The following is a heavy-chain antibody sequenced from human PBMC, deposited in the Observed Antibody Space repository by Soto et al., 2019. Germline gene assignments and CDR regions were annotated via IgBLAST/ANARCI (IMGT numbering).Heavy chain of an antibody. D-gene: IGHD3-10*01. Sequence: GGSLRLSCAASGFTFSSYAMSWVRQAPGKGLEWVSAISGSGGSTYYADSVKSRFTISRDNSKNTLYLQMNSLRAEDTAVYYCAKAWLRRGYFDYWGQGTLVTVSS. CDR2: ISGSGGST. CDR1: GFTFSSYA. V-gene: IGHV3-23*01. CDR3: AKAWLRRGYFDY. J-gene: IGHJ4*02.